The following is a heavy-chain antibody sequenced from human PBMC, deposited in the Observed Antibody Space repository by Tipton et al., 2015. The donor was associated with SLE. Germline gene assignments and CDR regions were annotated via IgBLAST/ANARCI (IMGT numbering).Heavy chain of an antibody. V-gene: IGHV4-61*01. CDR1: GGSISSGSYY. J-gene: IGHJ6*03. D-gene: IGHD3-3*01. CDR3: AGHPAAWSGLYYYYYYMDV. CDR2: IYYSGST. Sequence: TLSLTCTVSGGSISSGSYYWSWIRQPPGKGLEWIGYIYYSGSTNYNPSLKSRVTISVDTSKNQFSLKLSSVTAADTAVYYCAGHPAAWSGLYYYYYYMDVWGKGTTVTVSS.